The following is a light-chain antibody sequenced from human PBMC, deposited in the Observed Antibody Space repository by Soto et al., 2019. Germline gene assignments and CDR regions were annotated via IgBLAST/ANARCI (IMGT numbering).Light chain of an antibody. V-gene: IGKV3-15*01. Sequence: EIVMTQSPGTLSLSPGDTATLSCRASQSLGSDLAWYQQKPGQAPRLLIFGASARPTGIPARFSGSGSGTEFTLTIYSLQSEDFAVYYCQQYNDWPRTFGQGTKVDIK. J-gene: IGKJ1*01. CDR3: QQYNDWPRT. CDR1: QSLGSD. CDR2: GAS.